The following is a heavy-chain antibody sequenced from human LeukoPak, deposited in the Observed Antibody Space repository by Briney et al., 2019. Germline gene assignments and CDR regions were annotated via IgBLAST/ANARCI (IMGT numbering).Heavy chain of an antibody. CDR3: AKDPEESDYGDYDGSLAAFDI. CDR2: ISYDGSNK. Sequence: GGSLRLSCAASGFTFSSYAMHWVRQAPGKGLEWVAVISYDGSNKYYADSVKGRFTISRDNSKNTLYLQMNSLRAEDTAVYYCAKDPEESDYGDYDGSLAAFDIWGQGTMVTVSS. J-gene: IGHJ3*02. V-gene: IGHV3-30*04. CDR1: GFTFSSYA. D-gene: IGHD4-17*01.